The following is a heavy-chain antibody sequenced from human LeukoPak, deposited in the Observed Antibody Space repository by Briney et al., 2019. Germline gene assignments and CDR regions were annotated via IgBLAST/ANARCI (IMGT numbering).Heavy chain of an antibody. D-gene: IGHD2-15*01. CDR3: ARESVGYCRGGSCPYYFDY. CDR2: IYSSGDT. J-gene: IGHJ4*02. CDR1: GGSISSYY. V-gene: IGHV4-4*07. Sequence: SETLSLTCTVSGGSISSYYWSWVRQPAGKGLEWIGRIYSSGDTNYNPSLKSRVSMSVDTSRNQFSLKLNSVTAADTAVYYCARESVGYCRGGSCPYYFDYWGQGTLVTVSS.